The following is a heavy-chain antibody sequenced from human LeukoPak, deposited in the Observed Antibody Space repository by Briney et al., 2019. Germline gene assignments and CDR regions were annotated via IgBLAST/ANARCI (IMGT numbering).Heavy chain of an antibody. J-gene: IGHJ4*02. Sequence: SETLTLTCAVYGGSFSGYYWSWIRQPPGKGLEWIGEINHSGSTNYNPSLKSRVTISVDTSKNPFSLKLSSVTAADTAVYYCASGSFWSGYYHGGKEYDYWGQGTLVTVSS. V-gene: IGHV4-34*01. CDR3: ASGSFWSGYYHGGKEYDY. D-gene: IGHD3-3*01. CDR2: INHSGST. CDR1: GGSFSGYY.